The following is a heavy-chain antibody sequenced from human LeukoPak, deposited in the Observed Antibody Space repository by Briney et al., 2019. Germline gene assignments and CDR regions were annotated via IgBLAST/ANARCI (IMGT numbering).Heavy chain of an antibody. CDR1: GYTFTSYY. CDR3: ARDLTPTYYYDSSGYYYDY. D-gene: IGHD3-22*01. V-gene: IGHV1-46*01. Sequence: ASVKVSCKASGYTFTSYYMHWVRQAPGQGLEWMGIINPSGGSTSYAQKFQGRVTMTRDTSTSTVYMELSSLRSEDTAVYYCARDLTPTYYYDSSGYYYDYWGQGTLVTVSS. CDR2: INPSGGST. J-gene: IGHJ4*02.